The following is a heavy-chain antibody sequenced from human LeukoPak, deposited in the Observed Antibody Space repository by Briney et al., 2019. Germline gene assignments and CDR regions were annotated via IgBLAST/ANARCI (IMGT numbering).Heavy chain of an antibody. D-gene: IGHD3-10*01. Sequence: PSETLSLTCTVSGGFISRYYWSGLRQPPGKGLEWIGYIYYSASTNYNPSLKSRVNISVDTSKNQFSLKLSSVTASDTAVYYCARVSYGSGSYVDYWGQGTLVTVSS. V-gene: IGHV4-59*12. CDR1: GGFISRYY. CDR2: IYYSAST. J-gene: IGHJ4*02. CDR3: ARVSYGSGSYVDY.